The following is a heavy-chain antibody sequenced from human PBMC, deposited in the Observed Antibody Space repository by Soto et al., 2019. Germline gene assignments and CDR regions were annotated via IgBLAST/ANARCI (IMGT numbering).Heavy chain of an antibody. CDR2: ISPTGDNT. V-gene: IGHV3-23*01. CDR1: GFTFSSFF. D-gene: IGHD6-19*01. J-gene: IGHJ4*02. CDR3: AKAKSLRAVRGSSFDY. Sequence: GGSLRLSCTASGFTFSSFFMNWVRQAPGKGPEWVSTISPTGDNTYYADSVKGRFTLSRDNSKDTLSLQMNSLTTEDTAIYYCAKAKSLRAVRGSSFDYWGQGALVTVSS.